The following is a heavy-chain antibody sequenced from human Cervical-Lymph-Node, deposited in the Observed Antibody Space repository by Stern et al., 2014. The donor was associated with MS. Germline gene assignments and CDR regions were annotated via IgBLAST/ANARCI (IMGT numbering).Heavy chain of an antibody. J-gene: IGHJ3*02. CDR3: ARDQRHYGSGHYAFDI. V-gene: IGHV1-69*01. CDR2: ILPIIGTA. D-gene: IGHD3-10*01. Sequence: VQLVESGAEVKKPGSSVTVSCKASGGTFSSYAFSWVRQAPGQGLEWVGGILPIIGTANYAQRFQGRVTITADQSIKTAYMEVNSLRSEDTAVYYCARDQRHYGSGHYAFDIWGQGTMVTVSS. CDR1: GGTFSSYA.